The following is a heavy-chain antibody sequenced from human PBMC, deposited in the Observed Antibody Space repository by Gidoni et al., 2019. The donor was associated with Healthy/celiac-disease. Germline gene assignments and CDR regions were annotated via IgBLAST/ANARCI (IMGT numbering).Heavy chain of an antibody. D-gene: IGHD3-22*01. J-gene: IGHJ4*02. CDR2: IYHSVST. V-gene: IGHV4-38-2*02. CDR1: GYCISSGYY. Sequence: QVQLQESGPGLVKPSETLSLTCTVSGYCISSGYYWAWIRQPPGKGLEWIGSIYHSVSTYYNPSLKSRVTISVDTSKNQFSLKLSSVTAADTAVYYCARAVPTYYYDSSGYYCHWGQGTLVTVSS. CDR3: ARAVPTYYYDSSGYYCH.